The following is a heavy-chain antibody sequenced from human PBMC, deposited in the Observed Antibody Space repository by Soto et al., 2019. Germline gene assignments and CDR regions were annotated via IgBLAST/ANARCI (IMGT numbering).Heavy chain of an antibody. Sequence: EVQLVESGGGLVQPGGSLRLSCAASGFTVSSNYMSWVRQAPGKGLEWVSVIYSGGSTYYADSVKGRFTISRDNSKNTLYLQMRSLRAEDTAVYYCAREPPYSGYDYPYFDYWGQGTLVTVSS. D-gene: IGHD5-12*01. CDR2: IYSGGST. CDR3: AREPPYSGYDYPYFDY. V-gene: IGHV3-66*01. J-gene: IGHJ4*02. CDR1: GFTVSSNY.